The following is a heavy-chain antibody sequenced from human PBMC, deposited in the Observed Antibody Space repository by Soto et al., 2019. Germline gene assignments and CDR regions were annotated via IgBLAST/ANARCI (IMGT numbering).Heavy chain of an antibody. J-gene: IGHJ5*02. V-gene: IGHV4-31*03. Sequence: PSETLSLTCTVSGGSISSGGYYWSRIRQHPGKGLEWIGYIYYSGSTYYNPSLKSRVTISVDTSKNQFSLKLSSVTAADTAVYYCAGDYGDYGRFDPWGQGALVTVSS. CDR3: AGDYGDYGRFDP. D-gene: IGHD4-17*01. CDR1: GGSISSGGYY. CDR2: IYYSGST.